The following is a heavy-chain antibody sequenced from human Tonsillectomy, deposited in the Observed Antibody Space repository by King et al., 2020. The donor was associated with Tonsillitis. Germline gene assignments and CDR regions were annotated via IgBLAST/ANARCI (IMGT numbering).Heavy chain of an antibody. J-gene: IGHJ4*02. CDR1: GFTFSSYA. CDR3: ATNFYDSSGYYFGGVDY. V-gene: IGHV3-23*04. D-gene: IGHD3-22*01. Sequence: VQLVESGGGLVQPGGSLRLSCAASGFTFSSYAMSWVRQAPGKGLEWVSAISGSGGSTYYADSVKGRFTISRDNSKNTLYLQMISLRAEDTAVYYCATNFYDSSGYYFGGVDYWGQGTLVTVSS. CDR2: ISGSGGST.